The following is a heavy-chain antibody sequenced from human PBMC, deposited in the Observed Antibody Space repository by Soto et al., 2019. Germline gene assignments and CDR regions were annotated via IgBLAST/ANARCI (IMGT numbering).Heavy chain of an antibody. CDR1: GGSISDYY. D-gene: IGHD1-26*01. CDR3: ARQSGGYYYYGMDV. V-gene: IGHV4-59*08. J-gene: IGHJ6*02. CDR2: IYYSGTT. Sequence: PSETLSLTCTVSGGSISDYYWSWIRQPPGKGLEWIGYIYYSGTTNYSPSLKSRVTISVDTSKNQFSLKLSSVTAADSAIYYCARQSGGYYYYGMDVWGQETTVTVSS.